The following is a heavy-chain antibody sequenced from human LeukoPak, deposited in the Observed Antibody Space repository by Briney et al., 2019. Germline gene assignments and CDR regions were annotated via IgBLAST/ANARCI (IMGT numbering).Heavy chain of an antibody. D-gene: IGHD1-26*01. J-gene: IGHJ4*02. V-gene: IGHV3-23*01. CDR1: GGSISSSSYY. CDR3: AKDEVGATPLGY. CDR2: ISGSGGST. Sequence: ASETLSLTCTVSGGSISSSSYYWGWIRQPPGKGLEWVSAISGSGGSTYYADSVKGRFTISRDNSKNTLYLQMNSLRAEDTAVYYCAKDEVGATPLGYWGQGTLVTVSS.